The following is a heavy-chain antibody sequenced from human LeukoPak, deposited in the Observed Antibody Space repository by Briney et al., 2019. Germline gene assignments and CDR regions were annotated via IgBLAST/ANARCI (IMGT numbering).Heavy chain of an antibody. CDR3: ARGRWLPNAFDI. D-gene: IGHD5-24*01. CDR1: GFTLDDYA. V-gene: IGHV3-53*04. CDR2: IYSGGST. Sequence: GGSLRLSCVASGFTLDDYALHWVRQAPGKGLEWVSVIYSGGSTYYADSVKGRFTISRHNSKNTLYLQMNSLRAEDTAVYFCARGRWLPNAFDIWGQGTMVTVFS. J-gene: IGHJ3*02.